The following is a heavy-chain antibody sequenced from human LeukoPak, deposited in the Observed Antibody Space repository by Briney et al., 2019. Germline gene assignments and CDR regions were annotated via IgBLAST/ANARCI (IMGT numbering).Heavy chain of an antibody. Sequence: SETLSLTCGVSGGAITNYYWNWIRQAPGKGLEWLGYIYYTGSTTYNPSVKSRITISLDTSKKQISLKLRSVTAADTAVYYCARDQVGATLYYFDYWGRGTLVTVSS. J-gene: IGHJ4*02. CDR2: IYYTGST. V-gene: IGHV4-59*01. CDR1: GGAITNYY. CDR3: ARDQVGATLYYFDY. D-gene: IGHD1-26*01.